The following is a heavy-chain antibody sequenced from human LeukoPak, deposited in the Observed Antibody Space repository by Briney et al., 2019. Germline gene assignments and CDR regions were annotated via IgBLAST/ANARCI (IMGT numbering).Heavy chain of an antibody. CDR2: IYYSGCT. CDR1: AGSISSYY. CDR3: ARYSSSWSNWFDP. J-gene: IGHJ5*02. D-gene: IGHD6-13*01. Sequence: SETLSLTCTVSAGSISSYYWSWIRQPPGKGLEWIGYIYYSGCTNYNPSLKSRVTISVDTSKNQFSLKLSSVTAADTAVYYCARYSSSWSNWFDPWGQGTLVTVSS. V-gene: IGHV4-59*01.